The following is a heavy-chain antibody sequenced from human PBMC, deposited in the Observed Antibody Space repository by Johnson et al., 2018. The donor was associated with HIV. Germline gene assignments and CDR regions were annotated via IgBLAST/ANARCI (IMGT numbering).Heavy chain of an antibody. CDR3: AREGPYSSRWGAFDI. J-gene: IGHJ3*02. D-gene: IGHD6-13*01. Sequence: VQLVESGGGLIQPGGSLRLSCAASGFTVSSNYMSWVRQAPGKGLEWVANIKQDGSEKYYVDSVKGRFTISRDNAKNSLYLQMNSLRAEDTAVYYCAREGPYSSRWGAFDIWGQGTMVTVSS. CDR2: IKQDGSEK. CDR1: GFTVSSNY. V-gene: IGHV3-7*01.